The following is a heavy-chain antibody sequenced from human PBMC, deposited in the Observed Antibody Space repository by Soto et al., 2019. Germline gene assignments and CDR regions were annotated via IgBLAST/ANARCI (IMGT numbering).Heavy chain of an antibody. CDR2: INGGTGQT. D-gene: IGHD1-1*01. J-gene: IGHJ6*02. CDR1: GYSFSTYA. Sequence: QVQVVQSGAGVKKPGASVKVSCKASGYSFSTYAMHWVRQAPGQSLEWMGWINGGTGQTKFSQRFKDRITITRDTSASTADMELSSLRSEDTAVYYCARGKGMEENYYYYGLDIWGQGTTVTVSS. CDR3: ARGKGMEENYYYYGLDI. V-gene: IGHV1-3*01.